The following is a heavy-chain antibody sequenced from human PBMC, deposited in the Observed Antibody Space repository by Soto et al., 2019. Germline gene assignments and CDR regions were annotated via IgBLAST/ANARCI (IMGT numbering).Heavy chain of an antibody. CDR3: ARENILPRAFDI. V-gene: IGHV1-3*01. D-gene: IGHD3-9*01. J-gene: IGHJ3*02. CDR2: VNAGNGNT. Sequence: ASVKVSCKASGYTFTSYAMHWVRQAPGQRLEWMGWVNAGNGNTKYSQKFQGRVTITRDTSASTAYMELSSLRSEDTAVYYCARENILPRAFDIWGQGTMVTVSS. CDR1: GYTFTSYA.